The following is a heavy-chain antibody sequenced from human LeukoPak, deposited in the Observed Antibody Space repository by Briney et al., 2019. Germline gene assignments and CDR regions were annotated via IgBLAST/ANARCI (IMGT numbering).Heavy chain of an antibody. CDR2: INHSGST. V-gene: IGHV4-34*01. CDR3: ARDHITMVRGVSYGMDV. D-gene: IGHD3-10*01. Sequence: SETLSLTCAVYGGSFSGYYWSWIRQPPGKGLEWIGEINHSGSTYYNPSLKSRVTISVDRSKNQFSLKLSSVTAADTAVYYCARDHITMVRGVSYGMDVWGQGTTVTVSS. CDR1: GGSFSGYY. J-gene: IGHJ6*02.